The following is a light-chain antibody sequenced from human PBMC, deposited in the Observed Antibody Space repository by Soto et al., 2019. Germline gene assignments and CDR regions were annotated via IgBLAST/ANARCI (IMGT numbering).Light chain of an antibody. CDR3: QQYGNSPIT. Sequence: EVVLTQSPGTLSLSRGARATLSCRASESISSAYLGWYQQKPGPAPRLLIYGTSSRATGIPDRFSGSGSGTDVTLTISRLEPEAVAVDYCQQYGNSPITFGQGTRLE. J-gene: IGKJ5*01. CDR2: GTS. CDR1: ESISSAY. V-gene: IGKV3-20*01.